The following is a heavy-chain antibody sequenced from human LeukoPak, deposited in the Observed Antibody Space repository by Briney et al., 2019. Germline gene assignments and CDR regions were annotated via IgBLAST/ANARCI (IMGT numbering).Heavy chain of an antibody. J-gene: IGHJ6*03. V-gene: IGHV1-18*01. D-gene: IGHD6-13*01. CDR2: ISAYNGNT. CDR3: ARGVKSDSSSWYLNYYYYYMDV. CDR1: GYTFTSYG. Sequence: ASVKVSCKASGYTFTSYGISWVRQAPGQGLEWMGWISAYNGNTNYAQKLQGRVTMTTDTSTSTAYMELRSLRSDDTAVYYCARGVKSDSSSWYLNYYYYYMDVWGKGTTATISS.